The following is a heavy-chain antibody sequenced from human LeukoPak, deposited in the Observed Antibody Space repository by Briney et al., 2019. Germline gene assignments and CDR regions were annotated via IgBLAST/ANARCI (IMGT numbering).Heavy chain of an antibody. CDR2: INPNSGGT. CDR1: GYTFTGYY. Sequence: GASVKVSCKASGYTFTGYYMHWVRQGPGQGLAWMGWINPNSGGTNYAQKFQGRVTMTRDTSISTAYMELSRLRSDDTAVYYCARMVDWVAFDIWGQGTMVTVSS. D-gene: IGHD2-15*01. CDR3: ARMVDWVAFDI. V-gene: IGHV1-2*02. J-gene: IGHJ3*02.